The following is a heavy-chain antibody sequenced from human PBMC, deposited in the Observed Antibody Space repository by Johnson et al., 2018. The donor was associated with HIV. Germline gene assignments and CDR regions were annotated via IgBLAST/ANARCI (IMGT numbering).Heavy chain of an antibody. CDR2: ISYDGSNK. Sequence: QVQLVESGGGVVQPGRSLRLSCAASGFTFSSYAMHWVRQAPGKGLEWVAVISYDGSNKYYADSVKGRFTISRDNSKNTLYLQLNSLRVEDTAVYYCARVGLGGGPWAFDVWGQGTKVTVSS. D-gene: IGHD2-15*01. V-gene: IGHV3-30*14. J-gene: IGHJ3*01. CDR1: GFTFSSYA. CDR3: ARVGLGGGPWAFDV.